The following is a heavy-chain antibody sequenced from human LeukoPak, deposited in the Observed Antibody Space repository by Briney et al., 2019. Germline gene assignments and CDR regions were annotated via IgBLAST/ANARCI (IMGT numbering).Heavy chain of an antibody. D-gene: IGHD4-17*01. CDR1: GFTFSSYG. J-gene: IGHJ6*02. Sequence: GGSLRLSCAASGFTFSSYGMHWVRQAPDKGLEWVAVISYDGSNKYYADSVKGRFTISRDNSKNTLYLQMNSLRAEDTAVYYCAKADTTVTTWDYYGMDVWGQGTTVTVSS. CDR2: ISYDGSNK. V-gene: IGHV3-30*18. CDR3: AKADTTVTTWDYYGMDV.